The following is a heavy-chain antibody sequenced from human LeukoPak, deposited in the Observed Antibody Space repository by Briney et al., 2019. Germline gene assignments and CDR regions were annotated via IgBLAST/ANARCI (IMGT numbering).Heavy chain of an antibody. CDR1: GGSISSSSHY. Sequence: SETLSLTCTVSGGSISSSSHYWGWIRQPPGKGLEWIGYIDYDGSTNYNPSLRSRVTISVDTSKNQLSLELTSVTAADTAIYYCARDRTYGYIDNWGQGTRVTVSS. CDR2: IDYDGST. V-gene: IGHV4-39*07. D-gene: IGHD3-10*01. CDR3: ARDRTYGYIDN. J-gene: IGHJ4*02.